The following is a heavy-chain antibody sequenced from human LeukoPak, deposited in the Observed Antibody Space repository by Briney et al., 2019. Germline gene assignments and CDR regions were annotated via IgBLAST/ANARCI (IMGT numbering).Heavy chain of an antibody. Sequence: SETLSLTCTVSGGSISSYYWSWIRPPPGKGLEWIGYIYYSGSTNYNPSLKSRVTISVDTSKNQFSLKLSSVTAADTAVYYCARDNGWYDAFDIWGQGTMVTVSS. CDR2: IYYSGST. CDR3: ARDNGWYDAFDI. CDR1: GGSISSYY. J-gene: IGHJ3*02. D-gene: IGHD6-19*01. V-gene: IGHV4-59*01.